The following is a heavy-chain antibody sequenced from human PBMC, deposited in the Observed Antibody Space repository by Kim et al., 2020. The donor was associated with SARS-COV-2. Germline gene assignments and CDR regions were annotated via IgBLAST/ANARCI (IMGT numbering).Heavy chain of an antibody. Sequence: GESLKISCKGSGYNFANYWIGWVRQVPGKGLEWMGIIYPADSDTRYSPSFQDQVAISVDKSINTAYLQWSSLKASDSAMYYCARRRHAVYCSGGSCYFDYWGQGALVTVSS. CDR2: IYPADSDT. CDR1: GYNFANYW. J-gene: IGHJ4*02. CDR3: ARRRHAVYCSGGSCYFDY. D-gene: IGHD2-15*01. V-gene: IGHV5-51*01.